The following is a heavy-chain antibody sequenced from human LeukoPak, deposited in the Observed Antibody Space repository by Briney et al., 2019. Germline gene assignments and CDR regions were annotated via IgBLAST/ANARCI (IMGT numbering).Heavy chain of an antibody. V-gene: IGHV3-7*01. CDR3: ARGRWDIVVVVAATGTQYYFDY. J-gene: IGHJ4*02. Sequence: GGSLRLSCAASGFTLSSYWMSWVRQAPGKGLEWVATIKQDGSEKYYVDSVKGRFTISRDNAKNSLYLQMNSLRAEDTAEYYCARGRWDIVVVVAATGTQYYFDYWGQGTLVTVSS. CDR2: IKQDGSEK. D-gene: IGHD2-15*01. CDR1: GFTLSSYW.